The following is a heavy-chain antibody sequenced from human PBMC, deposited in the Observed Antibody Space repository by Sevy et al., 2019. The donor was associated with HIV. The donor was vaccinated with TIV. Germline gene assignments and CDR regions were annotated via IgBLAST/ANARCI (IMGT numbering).Heavy chain of an antibody. Sequence: SETLSLTCTVSGGTIRSSSYRWGWIRQPPGKGLEWVGSIYHTGAADDNPSLKRRVTMSVDTSKNQFSLQVGSVTAADTAVYYCARWYGNNFDYWGQGALVTVSS. CDR1: GGTIRSSSYR. D-gene: IGHD3-10*01. CDR3: ARWYGNNFDY. CDR2: IYHTGAA. J-gene: IGHJ4*02. V-gene: IGHV4-39*01.